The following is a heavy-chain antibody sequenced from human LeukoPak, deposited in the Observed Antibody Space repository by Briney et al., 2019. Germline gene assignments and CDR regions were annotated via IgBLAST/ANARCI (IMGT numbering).Heavy chain of an antibody. CDR1: GFTFSSYG. J-gene: IGHJ4*02. V-gene: IGHV3-30*03. CDR3: ARVPGATHNYGGNYFDY. Sequence: GGSLRLSCAASGFTFSSYGMHWVRQAPGKGLEWVAVISSDGIDEYYGDSVKGRFTISRDNSKNTLYLQMNSLRAEDTAVYYCARVPGATHNYGGNYFDYWGQGTLVTVSS. CDR2: ISSDGIDE. D-gene: IGHD4-23*01.